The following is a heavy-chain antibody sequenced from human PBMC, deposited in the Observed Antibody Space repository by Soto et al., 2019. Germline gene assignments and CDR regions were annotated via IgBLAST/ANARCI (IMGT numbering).Heavy chain of an antibody. CDR3: TTVPGPIVAIDY. Sequence: GGSLRLSCAASGFTFSNAWMSWVRQAPGKGLEWVGRIKSKTDGGTTDYAAPVKGRFTISREDSKNTLYLQMNSLKTEDTAVYYCTTVPGPIVAIDYWGQGTLVTVSS. CDR2: IKSKTDGGTT. CDR1: GFTFSNAW. V-gene: IGHV3-15*01. D-gene: IGHD5-12*01. J-gene: IGHJ4*02.